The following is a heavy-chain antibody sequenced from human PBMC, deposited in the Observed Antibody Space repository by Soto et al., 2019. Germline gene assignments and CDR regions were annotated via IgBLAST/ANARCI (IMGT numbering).Heavy chain of an antibody. CDR3: SKNGTTWFAS. V-gene: IGHV1-18*01. D-gene: IGHD1-1*01. J-gene: IGHJ5*01. CDR2: ISVFNGYA. Sequence: QVQLVQSGPELKKPGASVKVSCKTSGYSFHNSGISWVRQAPGQGLEWMGWISVFNGYAHSAQKFQGRVIMTADTFTSTAYMELRVLRSDDTAIYYCSKNGTTWFASWGQGTPVTVSS. CDR1: GYSFHNSG.